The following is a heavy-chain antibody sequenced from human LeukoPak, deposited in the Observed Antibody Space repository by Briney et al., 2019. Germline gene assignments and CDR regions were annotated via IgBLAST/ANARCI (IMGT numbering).Heavy chain of an antibody. J-gene: IGHJ6*03. V-gene: IGHV4-30-4*08. CDR2: IYYSGST. Sequence: SQTLSLTCTVSGGSISSGDYYWRWIRQPPGKGLEWIGDIYYSGSTYYNPSLKSRAIISLDTSNNQFSIKLSSVTAPDSAVLYCARAYCSSTSCYTDYYYMDGWGKGTTVTVSS. CDR3: ARAYCSSTSCYTDYYYMDG. D-gene: IGHD2-2*02. CDR1: GGSISSGDYY.